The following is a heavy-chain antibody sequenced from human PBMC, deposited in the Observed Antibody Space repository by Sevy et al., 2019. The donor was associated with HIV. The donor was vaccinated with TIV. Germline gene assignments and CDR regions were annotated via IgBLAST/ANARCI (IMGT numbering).Heavy chain of an antibody. CDR3: AKALNPSLESMLEVNLRSLKGFDV. J-gene: IGHJ3*01. CDR2: ISGPGYGT. Sequence: GGSLRLSCAASGFTFNTHAMNWVRQAPGKGLEWVSVISGPGYGTNYADSVKGRFTISRDNSKNTLYLQMNSLRDDDTGVYYRAKALNPSLESMLEVNLRSLKGFDVWGQGTMVTVSS. V-gene: IGHV3-23*01. CDR1: GFTFNTHA. D-gene: IGHD3-22*01.